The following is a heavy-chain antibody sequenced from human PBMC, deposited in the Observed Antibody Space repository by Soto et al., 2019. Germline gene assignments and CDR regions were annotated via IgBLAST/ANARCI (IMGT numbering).Heavy chain of an antibody. D-gene: IGHD2-8*02. CDR2: FSLSGTT. Sequence: LSLTFTVSGASITGSFFWSWIRQPAGKGLEWIGRFSLSGTTNYNPSLRSRVTMSADVSKNQFSLRLTSVTAADTALYYCARGMTPPGAPAWYYFDSWGQGTLVTVSS. V-gene: IGHV4-4*07. CDR1: GASITGSFF. CDR3: ARGMTPPGAPAWYYFDS. J-gene: IGHJ4*02.